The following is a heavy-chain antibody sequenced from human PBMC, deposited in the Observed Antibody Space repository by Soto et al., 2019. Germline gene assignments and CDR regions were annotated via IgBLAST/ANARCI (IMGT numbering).Heavy chain of an antibody. CDR1: ELTFRRGL. CDR2: ISQDGIDT. CDR3: ARDPLSYGDYAQTYWYFEL. J-gene: IGHJ2*01. V-gene: IGHV3-7*01. Sequence: EAQLVESGGGLVQPGGSLRLPFGAFELTFRRGLMSWVRKAPGKGFEWVASISQDGIDTDYVDSVKGRFAISRDNPKNSLYLQMNSLRADDTAVYYCARDPLSYGDYAQTYWYFELWGRGTRVTVSS. D-gene: IGHD4-17*01.